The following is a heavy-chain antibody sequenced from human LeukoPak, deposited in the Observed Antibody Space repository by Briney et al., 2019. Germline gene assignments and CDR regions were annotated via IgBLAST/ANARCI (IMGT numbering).Heavy chain of an antibody. V-gene: IGHV4-59*12. Sequence: SETLTLTCTVSGGSISSYYWSWIRQPPGKGLEWIGYIYYSGSTNYNPSLKSRVTISIDTSKNQFSLKLSSVTAADTAVYYCARDFAAAQPFDYWGQGTLVTVSS. CDR2: IYYSGST. CDR3: ARDFAAAQPFDY. D-gene: IGHD2-2*01. CDR1: GGSISSYY. J-gene: IGHJ4*02.